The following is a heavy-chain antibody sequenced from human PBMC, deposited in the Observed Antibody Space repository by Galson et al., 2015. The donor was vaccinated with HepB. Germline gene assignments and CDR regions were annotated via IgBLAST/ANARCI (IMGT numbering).Heavy chain of an antibody. D-gene: IGHD3-3*01. CDR2: IYPGNSDT. J-gene: IGHJ5*02. CDR1: GYTFTSYW. Sequence: SGAEVNKPGESLQISCKVSGYTFTSYWIGWVRQTPGKGLEYMGIIYPGNSDTKYNPSFEGHITISSDKSINTAYLQWRGLKASDTSIYYCAPLSLIGDNWFHPWGQGTLVTVSS. V-gene: IGHV5-51*01. CDR3: APLSLIGDNWFHP.